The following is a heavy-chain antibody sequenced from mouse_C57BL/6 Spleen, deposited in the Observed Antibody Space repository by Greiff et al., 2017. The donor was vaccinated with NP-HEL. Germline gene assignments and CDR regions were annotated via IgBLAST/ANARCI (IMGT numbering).Heavy chain of an antibody. Sequence: QVQLQQSGPELVKPGASVKISCKASGYSFTSYYIHWVKQRPGQGLEWIGWIYPGSGNTKYNEKFKGKATLTADTSSSTAYMQLSSLTSEDSAVYYCARREDYTNGGFADWGQGTLVTVSA. D-gene: IGHD2-12*01. CDR1: GYSFTSYY. V-gene: IGHV1-66*01. CDR2: IYPGSGNT. CDR3: ARREDYTNGGFAD. J-gene: IGHJ3*01.